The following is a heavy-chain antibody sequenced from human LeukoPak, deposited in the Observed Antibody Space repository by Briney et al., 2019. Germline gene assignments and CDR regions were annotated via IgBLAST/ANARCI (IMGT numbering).Heavy chain of an antibody. D-gene: IGHD3-22*01. CDR3: AKGGGSSGYSQSDC. Sequence: GGSLRLSCAASGFTFSNYWMSWVRQAPGKGLEWVANIKQDGSEKYYVDSVKGRFTISRDNAKNSLYLQMNSLRAEDTAVYYCAKGGGSSGYSQSDCWGQGTLVTVSS. V-gene: IGHV3-7*05. CDR1: GFTFSNYW. CDR2: IKQDGSEK. J-gene: IGHJ4*02.